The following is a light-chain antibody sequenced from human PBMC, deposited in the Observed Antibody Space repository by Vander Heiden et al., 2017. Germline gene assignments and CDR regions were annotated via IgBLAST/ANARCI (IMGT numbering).Light chain of an antibody. CDR3: QQRAAWPLS. V-gene: IGKV3-11*01. CDR1: QSIVTF. CDR2: DAK. J-gene: IGKJ4*01. Sequence: EIILTQSPATLSLSPGDTATLSCKASQSIVTFLAWYQQRPGQAPRLLIYDAKNRASGIPARFSGAGSATDFTLTISSLQPEDFAVYYCQQRAAWPLSFGGGTKVDI.